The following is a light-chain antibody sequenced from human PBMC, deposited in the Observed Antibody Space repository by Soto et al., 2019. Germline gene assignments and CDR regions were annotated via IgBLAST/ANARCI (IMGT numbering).Light chain of an antibody. CDR2: AAS. V-gene: IGKV1-9*01. Sequence: DIQLTQSPSFLSASLGDRVTITCRASQDISSYLAWYQQKPGKAPKLLIYAASSLQSGVPSRFSGSGSGTEFTLTISSLQPEDFATYYCQQLKSYPITFGQGTRLEIK. CDR3: QQLKSYPIT. CDR1: QDISSY. J-gene: IGKJ5*01.